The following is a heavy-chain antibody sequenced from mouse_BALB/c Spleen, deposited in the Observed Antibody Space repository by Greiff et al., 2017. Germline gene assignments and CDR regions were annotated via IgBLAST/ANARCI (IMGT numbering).Heavy chain of an antibody. CDR3: ARSVYGNLYAMDY. Sequence: VQLQQPGAELVMPGASVKMSCKASGYTFTDYWMHWVKQRPGQGLEWIGAIDTSDSYTSYNQKFKGKATLTVDESSSTAYMQLSSLTSEDSAVYYCARSVYGNLYAMDYWGQGTSVTVSS. V-gene: IGHV1-69*01. CDR1: GYTFTDYW. CDR2: IDTSDSYT. D-gene: IGHD2-1*01. J-gene: IGHJ4*01.